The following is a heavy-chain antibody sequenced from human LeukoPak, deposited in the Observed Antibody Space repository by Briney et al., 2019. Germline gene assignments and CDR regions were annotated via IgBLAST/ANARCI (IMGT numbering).Heavy chain of an antibody. V-gene: IGHV1-69*13. CDR3: ARGWLAETTVVTPYNY. D-gene: IGHD4-23*01. J-gene: IGHJ4*02. CDR2: IIPIFGTA. Sequence: SVKVSCKASGGTFSSYAISWVRQAPGQGLEWMGGIIPIFGTADYAQKFQGRVTITADESTSTAYMELSSLRSEDTAVYYCARGWLAETTVVTPYNYWGQGTLVTVSS. CDR1: GGTFSSYA.